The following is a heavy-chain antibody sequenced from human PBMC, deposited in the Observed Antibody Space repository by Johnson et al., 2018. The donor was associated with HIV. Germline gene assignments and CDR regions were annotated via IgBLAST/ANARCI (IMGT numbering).Heavy chain of an antibody. Sequence: QVQLVESGGGVVQPGGSLRLSCEASGFTFNNFGMHWVRQAPDKGLEWAAFIRYDGTNKVYADSVKGRFTISRDNSENTVYLQMNSLRAEDTAIYYCAKCIWGSSLIDAFDIWGQGTMVTVSS. J-gene: IGHJ3*02. CDR3: AKCIWGSSLIDAFDI. CDR1: GFTFNNFG. CDR2: IRYDGTNK. V-gene: IGHV3-30*02. D-gene: IGHD6-13*01.